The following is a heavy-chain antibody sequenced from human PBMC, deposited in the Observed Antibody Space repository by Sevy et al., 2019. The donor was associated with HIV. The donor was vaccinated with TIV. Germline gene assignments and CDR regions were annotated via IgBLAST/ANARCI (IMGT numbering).Heavy chain of an antibody. Sequence: SETLSLTCAVYGGSFSGYYWSWIRQPPGKGLEWIGEINHSGSTNYNPSLKSRVTISVDTSKNQFSLRLDSVTAADTAVYYCARGGRYCSSTSCSLLNYYGMDVWGQGTTVTVSS. D-gene: IGHD2-2*01. CDR1: GGSFSGYY. J-gene: IGHJ6*02. V-gene: IGHV4-34*01. CDR3: ARGGRYCSSTSCSLLNYYGMDV. CDR2: INHSGST.